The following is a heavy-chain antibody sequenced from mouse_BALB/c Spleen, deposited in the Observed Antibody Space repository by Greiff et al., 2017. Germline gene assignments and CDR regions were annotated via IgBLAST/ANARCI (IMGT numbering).Heavy chain of an antibody. CDR2: ISSGGST. Sequence: EVQLVESGGGLVKPGGSLKLSCAASGFTFSSYAMSWVRQTPEKRLEWVASISSGGSTYYPDSVKGRFTISRDNARNILYLQMSSLRSEDTAMYYCARGPLYGNAMDYWGQGTSVTVSS. CDR3: ARGPLYGNAMDY. CDR1: GFTFSSYA. J-gene: IGHJ4*01. D-gene: IGHD1-1*01. V-gene: IGHV5-6-5*01.